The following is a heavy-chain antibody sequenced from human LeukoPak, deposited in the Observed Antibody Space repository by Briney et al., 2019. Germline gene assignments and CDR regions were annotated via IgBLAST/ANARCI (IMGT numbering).Heavy chain of an antibody. CDR3: ARHIHGSGKSYSIWFDP. CDR1: GYTFTSYY. Sequence: GASVKVSCKASGYTFTSYYMHWVRQAPGQGLEWMGIINPSGGSTSYAQKFQGRVTMTRDMSTSTVYMELSSLRSEDTAVYYCARHIHGSGKSYSIWFDPWGPGTLVIVSS. V-gene: IGHV1-46*01. D-gene: IGHD3-10*01. CDR2: INPSGGST. J-gene: IGHJ5*02.